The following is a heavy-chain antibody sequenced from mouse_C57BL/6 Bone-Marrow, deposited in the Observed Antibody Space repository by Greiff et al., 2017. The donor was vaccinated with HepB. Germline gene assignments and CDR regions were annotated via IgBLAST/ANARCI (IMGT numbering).Heavy chain of an antibody. V-gene: IGHV3-1*01. Sequence: EVKLQESGPGMVKPSQSLSLTCTVTGYSITSGYDWHWIRHFPGNKLEWMGYISYSGSTNYNPSLKSRISITHDTSKNHFFLKLNSVTTEDTATYYCARASYPNWYFDVWGTGTTVTVSS. CDR2: ISYSGST. D-gene: IGHD2-10*01. J-gene: IGHJ1*03. CDR3: ARASYPNWYFDV. CDR1: GYSITSGYD.